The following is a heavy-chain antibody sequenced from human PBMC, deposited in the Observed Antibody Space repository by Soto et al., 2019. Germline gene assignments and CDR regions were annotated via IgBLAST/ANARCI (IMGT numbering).Heavy chain of an antibody. J-gene: IGHJ6*02. CDR2: IWYDGSNK. Sequence: QLQLVESGGGVVQPGRSLRLSCAASGFTFSSYGMQWVRQAPGKGLEWVAVIWYDGSNKYYADSVKGRFTISRDNSKNTLYLQMNSLRAEDTAAYYCARGNYSSSYYGVDVWGQGTTVTVSS. D-gene: IGHD6-13*01. CDR1: GFTFSSYG. V-gene: IGHV3-33*01. CDR3: ARGNYSSSYYGVDV.